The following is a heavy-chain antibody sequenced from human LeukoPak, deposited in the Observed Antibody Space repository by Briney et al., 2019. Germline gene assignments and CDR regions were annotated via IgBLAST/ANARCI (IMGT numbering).Heavy chain of an antibody. J-gene: IGHJ4*02. D-gene: IGHD6-13*01. Sequence: SETLSLTCTVSGGSISNYYWNWIRQPAGKELEWIGRIYTSGSTNYNPSLKSRLTMSMDTSKNYFSLQLSAVTAADTAVYYCARFSSSWFSHWGQGTLVTVSS. CDR2: IYTSGST. V-gene: IGHV4-4*07. CDR1: GGSISNYY. CDR3: ARFSSSWFSH.